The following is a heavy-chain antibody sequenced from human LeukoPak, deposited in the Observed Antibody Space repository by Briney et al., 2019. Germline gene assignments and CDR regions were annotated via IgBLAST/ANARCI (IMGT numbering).Heavy chain of an antibody. V-gene: IGHV4-34*01. CDR1: GGSFSGYY. Sequence: PSETLSLTCAVYGGSFSGYYWSSIRQPPGKGLEWIGEINHSGSTNYDPSLKSRVTISVDTSKNQFSLKLSSVTAADTAVYYCARGRTWYSSSWSIRYYYYYGMDVWGQGTTVTVSS. CDR3: ARGRTWYSSSWSIRYYYYYGMDV. J-gene: IGHJ6*02. D-gene: IGHD6-13*01. CDR2: INHSGST.